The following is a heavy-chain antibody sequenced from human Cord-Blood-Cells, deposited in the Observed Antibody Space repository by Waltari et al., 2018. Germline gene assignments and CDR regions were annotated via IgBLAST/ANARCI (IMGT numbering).Heavy chain of an antibody. CDR2: IKQDGSEK. Sequence: EVQLVESGGGLVQPGGSLRLSCAASGFTISSYWMSWVRQAPGKGLEWVANIKQDGSEKYYVDSVKGRFTISRDNAKNSLYLQMNSLRAEDTAVYYCARDRAGGPTDAFDIWGQGTMVTVSS. D-gene: IGHD2-15*01. CDR3: ARDRAGGPTDAFDI. CDR1: GFTISSYW. J-gene: IGHJ3*02. V-gene: IGHV3-7*01.